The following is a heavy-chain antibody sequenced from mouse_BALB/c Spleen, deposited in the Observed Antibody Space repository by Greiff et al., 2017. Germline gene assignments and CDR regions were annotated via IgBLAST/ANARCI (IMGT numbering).Heavy chain of an antibody. CDR3: ARYDSPCAY. CDR2: ISNGGGST. J-gene: IGHJ3*01. CDR1: GFTFSSYT. V-gene: IGHV5-12-2*01. Sequence: EVMLVESGGGLVQPGGSLKLSCAASGFTFSSYTMSWVRQTPEKRLEWVAYISNGGGSTYYPDTVKGRFTISRDNAKNTLYLQMSSLKSEDTAMYYCARYDSPCAYWGQGTLVTVSA. D-gene: IGHD2-4*01.